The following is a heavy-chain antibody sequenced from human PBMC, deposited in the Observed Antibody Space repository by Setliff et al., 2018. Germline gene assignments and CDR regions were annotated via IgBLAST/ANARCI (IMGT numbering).Heavy chain of an antibody. Sequence: SGPTLVNPAQTLTLTCNFSGFSPSTSGVGVGWIRQPPGKALEWLALIYWDDDKRYSPSLKSRLTITKYTSKNQVVLTMTNMDPVDTATYYCAHRHKTAAVPDDAFDIWGQGTMVTVSS. J-gene: IGHJ3*02. CDR1: GFSPSTSGVG. V-gene: IGHV2-5*02. CDR3: AHRHKTAAVPDDAFDI. D-gene: IGHD6-13*01. CDR2: IYWDDDK.